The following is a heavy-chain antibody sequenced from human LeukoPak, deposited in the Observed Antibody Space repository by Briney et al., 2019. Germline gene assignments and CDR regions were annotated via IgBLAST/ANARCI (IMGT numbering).Heavy chain of an antibody. V-gene: IGHV3-30-3*01. Sequence: GGSLRLSCAASGFTFSSYAMHWVRQAPGKGLEWVAVISYDGSNKYYADSVKGRFTISRDNSKNTLYLQMNSLRAEDTAVYYCARDRDSSSWYVSDYWGQGTLVTVSS. CDR1: GFTFSSYA. D-gene: IGHD6-13*01. CDR2: ISYDGSNK. CDR3: ARDRDSSSWYVSDY. J-gene: IGHJ4*02.